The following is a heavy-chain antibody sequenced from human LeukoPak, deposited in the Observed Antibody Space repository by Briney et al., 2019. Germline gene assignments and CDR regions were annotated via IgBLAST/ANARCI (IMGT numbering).Heavy chain of an antibody. V-gene: IGHV3-30*02. CDR3: AKESPYRVTPPRIDY. CDR1: GFTFSSYG. CDR2: IRYDGSNK. Sequence: PGGSLRLSCAASGFTFSSYGMHWVRQAPGKGLEWVAFIRYDGSNKYYADSVKGRFTISRDNSKNTLYLQMNSLRAEDTAVYYCAKESPYRVTPPRIDYWGQGTLVTVSS. D-gene: IGHD1-14*01. J-gene: IGHJ4*02.